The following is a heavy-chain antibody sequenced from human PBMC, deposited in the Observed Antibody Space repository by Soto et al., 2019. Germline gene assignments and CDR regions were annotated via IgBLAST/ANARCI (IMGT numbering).Heavy chain of an antibody. Sequence: SETLSLTCTVSGGSVSSGSYYWSWIRQPPGKGLEWIGYIYYSGSTNYNPSLKSRVTISVDTSKNQLSLKLSSVTAADTAVYYCARQYYDSSGTSDYWGQGTLVTVSS. V-gene: IGHV4-61*01. CDR2: IYYSGST. J-gene: IGHJ4*02. D-gene: IGHD3-22*01. CDR3: ARQYYDSSGTSDY. CDR1: GGSVSSGSYY.